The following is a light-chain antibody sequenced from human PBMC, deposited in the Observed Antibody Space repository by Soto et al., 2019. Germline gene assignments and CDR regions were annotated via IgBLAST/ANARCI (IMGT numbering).Light chain of an antibody. V-gene: IGLV2-14*01. J-gene: IGLJ3*02. CDR2: EVS. CDR1: SSDVGGYNY. Sequence: QSALTQPASVSGSPGQSITISCTGTSSDVGGYNYVSWYQQHPGKAPKLMIYEVSNRPSGVSNRFSGPKSGNTASLTISGLHAEDEADYYCSSYTSRSTRVFGGGTKLTVL. CDR3: SSYTSRSTRV.